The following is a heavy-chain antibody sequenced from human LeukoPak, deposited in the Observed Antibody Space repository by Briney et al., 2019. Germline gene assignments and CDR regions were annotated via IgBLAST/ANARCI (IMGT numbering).Heavy chain of an antibody. CDR1: GGSISSYY. Sequence: PSETLSLTCTVSGGSISSYYWSWIRQPPGKGLEWIGYIYYSGSTNYNPSLKSRVTISVDTSKNQFSLKLSSVTAADTAVYYCASVEMATITSGYFDYWGQGTLVTVSS. J-gene: IGHJ4*02. V-gene: IGHV4-59*01. CDR2: IYYSGST. D-gene: IGHD5-24*01. CDR3: ASVEMATITSGYFDY.